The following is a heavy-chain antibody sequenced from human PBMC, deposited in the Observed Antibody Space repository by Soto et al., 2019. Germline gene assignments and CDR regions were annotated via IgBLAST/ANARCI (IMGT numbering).Heavy chain of an antibody. CDR1: GGSISSGGYY. CDR3: ARGISGYDFYYYYYYMDV. V-gene: IGHV4-31*03. D-gene: IGHD5-12*01. Sequence: PSETLSLTCTVSGGSISSGGYYWSWIRQHSGKGLEWIGYIYYSGSTYYNPSLKSRVTISVDTSKNQFSLKLSSVTAADTAVYYCARGISGYDFYYYYYYMDVWGKGTTVTVSS. J-gene: IGHJ6*03. CDR2: IYYSGST.